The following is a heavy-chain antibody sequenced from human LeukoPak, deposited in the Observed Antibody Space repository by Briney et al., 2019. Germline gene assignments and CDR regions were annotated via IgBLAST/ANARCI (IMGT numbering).Heavy chain of an antibody. J-gene: IGHJ4*02. CDR3: AKDLWFGEFDY. CDR2: ISGSGGST. CDR1: GFTFSSSW. Sequence: GGSLRLSCAVSGFTFSSSWMHWVRQAPGKGLEWVSAISGSGGSTYYADSVKGRFTISRDNSKNTLYLQMNSLRAEDTAVYYCAKDLWFGEFDYWGQGTLVTVSS. D-gene: IGHD3-10*01. V-gene: IGHV3-23*01.